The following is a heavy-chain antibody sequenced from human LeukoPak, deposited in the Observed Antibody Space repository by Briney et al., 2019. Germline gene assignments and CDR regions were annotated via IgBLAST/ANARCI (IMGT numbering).Heavy chain of an antibody. D-gene: IGHD6-13*01. CDR3: AKGSLGSLYYFDY. Sequence: GGSLRLSCAASGFTFGSSAMSWVRQAPGKGPEWVSTFSRSGPDTYYADSVKGRFTILRDNSKNTLYLQMNSLRAEDTAVYYCAKGSLGSLYYFDYWGQGTLVTASS. V-gene: IGHV3-23*01. CDR2: FSRSGPDT. J-gene: IGHJ4*02. CDR1: GFTFGSSA.